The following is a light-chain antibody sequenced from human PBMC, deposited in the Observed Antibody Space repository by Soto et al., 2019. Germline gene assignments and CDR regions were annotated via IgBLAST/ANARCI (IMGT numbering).Light chain of an antibody. CDR3: QQHNNWPLT. V-gene: IGKV3-15*01. CDR2: GAS. CDR1: QSVSSN. J-gene: IGKJ4*01. Sequence: EIVMTQSPDTLSVAPGERATLSCRASQSVSSNLAWYQQKPGQAPRLLVYGASTRATGIPARFSASGSGTQFTLTISSLQSEDFAVYYCQQHNNWPLTFGGGTKVDIK.